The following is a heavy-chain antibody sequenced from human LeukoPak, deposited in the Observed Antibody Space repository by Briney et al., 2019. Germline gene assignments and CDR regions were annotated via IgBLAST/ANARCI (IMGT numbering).Heavy chain of an antibody. CDR1: GFTFSSYA. Sequence: SGGSLRLSCAASGFTFSSYAMSWVRQAPGKGLEWVSAISGSGGSTYYADSVKGRFTISRDNSKNKLYLQMNRLRAEDTAVYYCAKVFPSCNTASCPRGAFDIWGQGTMVTVSS. D-gene: IGHD2-2*01. J-gene: IGHJ3*02. V-gene: IGHV3-23*01. CDR2: ISGSGGST. CDR3: AKVFPSCNTASCPRGAFDI.